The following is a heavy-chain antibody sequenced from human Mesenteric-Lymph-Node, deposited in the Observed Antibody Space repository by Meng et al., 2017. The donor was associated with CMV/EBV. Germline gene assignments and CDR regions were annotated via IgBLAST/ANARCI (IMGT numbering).Heavy chain of an antibody. CDR3: AREDSSSWYGDYYYGMDV. CDR1: GFTFSSYA. V-gene: IGHV3-7*01. D-gene: IGHD6-13*01. J-gene: IGHJ6*02. Sequence: GESLKISCAASGFTFSSYAMSWVRQAPGKGLEWVANINHDGSEKYYVDSVKGRFTISRDNAKNSLYLQMNSLRAEDTAVYYCAREDSSSWYGDYYYGMDVWGQGTTVTVSS. CDR2: INHDGSEK.